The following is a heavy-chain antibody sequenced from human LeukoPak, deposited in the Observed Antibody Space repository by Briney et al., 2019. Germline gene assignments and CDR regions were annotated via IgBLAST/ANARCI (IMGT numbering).Heavy chain of an antibody. CDR2: ISTSGGTT. D-gene: IGHD6-19*01. CDR1: GFTFSSHA. V-gene: IGHV3-23*01. J-gene: IGHJ4*02. CDR3: AKGGSGWHYFDY. Sequence: SGGSLRLSCAASGFTFSSHAMTWVRQVAGKGLEWVSVISTSGGTTYYADFVKGRFIISRDNSKNTVYLQMNSLRAEDRAVYYCAKGGSGWHYFDYWGQGTLVTVSS.